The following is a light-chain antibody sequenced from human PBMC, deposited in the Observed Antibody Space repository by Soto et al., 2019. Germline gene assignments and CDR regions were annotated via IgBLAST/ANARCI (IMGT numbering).Light chain of an antibody. CDR1: QSVRSSY. V-gene: IGKV3-15*01. J-gene: IGKJ1*01. Sequence: EIVLTPSPDTLSLSPGESATLSCRASQSVRSSYLAWYQQTPGQTPRLLIYGASTRATGIPDRFSGSGSGTEFILTISSLQSEDFAVYYCQEYNTWPWTFGQGTKVDIK. CDR2: GAS. CDR3: QEYNTWPWT.